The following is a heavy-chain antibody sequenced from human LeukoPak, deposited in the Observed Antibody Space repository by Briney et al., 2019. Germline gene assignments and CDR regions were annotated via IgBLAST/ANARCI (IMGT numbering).Heavy chain of an antibody. CDR1: GGSISSSSYY. CDR2: IYYSGST. V-gene: IGHV4-39*01. D-gene: IGHD1-1*01. Sequence: EASETLSLTCTVSGGSISSSSYYWGWIRQPPGKGLEWIGSIYYSGSTYYNPSLKSRVTISVDTSKNQFSLKLSSVTAADTAVYYCASERRDPPFFDYWGQGTLVTVSS. CDR3: ASERRDPPFFDY. J-gene: IGHJ4*02.